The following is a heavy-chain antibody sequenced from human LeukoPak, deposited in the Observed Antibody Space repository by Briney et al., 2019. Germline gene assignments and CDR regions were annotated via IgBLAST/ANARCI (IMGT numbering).Heavy chain of an antibody. Sequence: SETLSLTCTVSGGSISSYYWSWIRQPPGKGLEWIGYIYYSGSTNYNPSLKSRVTISVDTSKNQFFLKLSSVTAADTAVYYCARLSYSNYALYYYGMDVWGQGTTVTVSS. CDR3: ARLSYSNYALYYYGMDV. CDR2: IYYSGST. V-gene: IGHV4-59*01. CDR1: GGSISSYY. D-gene: IGHD4-11*01. J-gene: IGHJ6*02.